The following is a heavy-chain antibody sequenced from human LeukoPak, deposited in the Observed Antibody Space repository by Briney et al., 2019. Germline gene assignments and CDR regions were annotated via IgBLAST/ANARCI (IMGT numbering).Heavy chain of an antibody. D-gene: IGHD6-19*01. J-gene: IGHJ4*02. V-gene: IGHV3-7*01. CDR3: AKIIAGYSSGRYDC. Sequence: GGSLRLSCAASGFTFSSYWMSWVSQAPGKGLEWVANIKQDGSEKYYVDSVKGRFTISRDNAKNSLYLQVNSLRAEDTAVYYCAKIIAGYSSGRYDCWGQGTLVTVSS. CDR1: GFTFSSYW. CDR2: IKQDGSEK.